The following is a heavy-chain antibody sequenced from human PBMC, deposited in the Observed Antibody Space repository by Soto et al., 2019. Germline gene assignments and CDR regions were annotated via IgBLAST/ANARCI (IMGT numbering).Heavy chain of an antibody. D-gene: IGHD4-17*01. CDR3: ARVRLDFGDPTQDRHYYYMDV. Sequence: QVQLVESGGALVKPGGYLRLSCAASGCPFSNYYMSWIRKPPGKGLEWVSFIIGSSSTIYYADSVKGRFTVSRDNAKSSLYLQMISLRAEDTAIYYCARVRLDFGDPTQDRHYYYMDVWGKGTTVTVS. CDR1: GCPFSNYY. J-gene: IGHJ6*03. V-gene: IGHV3-11*01. CDR2: IIGSSSTI.